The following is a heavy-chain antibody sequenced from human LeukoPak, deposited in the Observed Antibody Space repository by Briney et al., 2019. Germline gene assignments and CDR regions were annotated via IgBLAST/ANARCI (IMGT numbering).Heavy chain of an antibody. Sequence: SETLSLTCSVSGYSISSGFYWGWIRQPPGKGLEWIGSMFHSGNNYYNPSLKSRVTISVDTSKNQFSLKLSSVTAADTAVYYCARRAGDYSHPYDYWGQGILVTVSS. CDR1: GYSISSGFY. CDR2: MFHSGNN. V-gene: IGHV4-38-2*02. CDR3: ARRAGDYSHPYDY. J-gene: IGHJ4*02. D-gene: IGHD3-22*01.